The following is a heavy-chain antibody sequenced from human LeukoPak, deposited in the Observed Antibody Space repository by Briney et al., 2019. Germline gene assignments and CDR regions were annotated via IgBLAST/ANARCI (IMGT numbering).Heavy chain of an antibody. Sequence: GGSLRLSCAASGFTFSSYSMNWVRQAPGKGLEWVSYISSSSSTIYYADSVKGRFTISRDNSKNTLFLQMNSLRAEDTAVFYCANGPSTVAGTLWDYFDYWGQGTLVTVSS. D-gene: IGHD6-19*01. CDR2: ISSSSSTI. J-gene: IGHJ4*02. CDR1: GFTFSSYS. V-gene: IGHV3-48*01. CDR3: ANGPSTVAGTLWDYFDY.